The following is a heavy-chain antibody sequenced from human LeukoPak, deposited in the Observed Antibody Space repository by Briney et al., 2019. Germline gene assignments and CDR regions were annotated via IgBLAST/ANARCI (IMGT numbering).Heavy chain of an antibody. CDR3: ARSSGGSGRWGDNWFDP. CDR1: GYSFRGNY. J-gene: IGHJ5*02. CDR2: INPKTGST. Sequence: ASVKASCKASGYSFRGNYIHWVRQAPAQGLEWMGWINPKTGSTNYAEKFQGRVTMTRDTSISTCYMELSRLRSDDVAVYYCARSSGGSGRWGDNWFDPWGQGTLVIVSS. V-gene: IGHV1-2*02. D-gene: IGHD3-10*01.